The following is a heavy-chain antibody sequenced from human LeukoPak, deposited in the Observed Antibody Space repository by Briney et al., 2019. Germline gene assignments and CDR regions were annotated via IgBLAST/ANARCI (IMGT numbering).Heavy chain of an antibody. Sequence: SETLSLTCAVYGGSSSGYYWSWIRQPPGKGLEWIGEINHSGSTNYNPSLKSRVTISVDTSRNQFSLKLSSVTAADTAVYYCARHYYYYYMDVWGKGTTVTVSS. CDR2: INHSGST. CDR1: GGSSSGYY. V-gene: IGHV4-34*01. J-gene: IGHJ6*03. CDR3: ARHYYYYYMDV.